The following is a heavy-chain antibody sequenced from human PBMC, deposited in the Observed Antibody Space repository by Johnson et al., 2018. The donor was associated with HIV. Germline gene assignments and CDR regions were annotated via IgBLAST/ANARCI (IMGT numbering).Heavy chain of an antibody. Sequence: QVQLVESGGGVVQPGRSLRLSCAASGFTFSSYAMHWVRQAPGKGLEWVAVISYDGSNKYYADSVEGRFTISRDNSKNTLYLQMNSLRAEDTAVYYCARASQWGLDLDAFDIWGQGTIVTVSS. J-gene: IGHJ3*02. CDR2: ISYDGSNK. D-gene: IGHD1-26*01. CDR1: GFTFSSYA. CDR3: ARASQWGLDLDAFDI. V-gene: IGHV3-30*04.